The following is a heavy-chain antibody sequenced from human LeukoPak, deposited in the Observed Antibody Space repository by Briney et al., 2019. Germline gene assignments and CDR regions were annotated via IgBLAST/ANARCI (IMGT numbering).Heavy chain of an antibody. J-gene: IGHJ4*02. V-gene: IGHV4-34*01. Sequence: SETLSLTCAVYGGSFSGYYWSWIRQPPGKGLEWIGEINHSGSTNYNPSLKSRVTISVDTSKNQFSLKLSSVTAADTAVYYCARQERVWGLIDYWGQGTLVTVSS. D-gene: IGHD3-16*01. CDR2: INHSGST. CDR3: ARQERVWGLIDY. CDR1: GGSFSGYY.